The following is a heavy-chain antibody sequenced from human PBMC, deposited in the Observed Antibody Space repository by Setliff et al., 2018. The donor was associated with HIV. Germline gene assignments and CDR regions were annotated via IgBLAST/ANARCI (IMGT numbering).Heavy chain of an antibody. CDR1: GGSISSGSYY. Sequence: SETLSLTCTVSGGSISSGSYYWSWIRQPPGKGLEWIGYIYYSGSTNYSPSLKSRVTISVDTSKNQVSLKLSSVTAADTAVYYCAREIYGGNSRPFDYWGQGSLVTVSS. CDR3: AREIYGGNSRPFDY. D-gene: IGHD4-17*01. J-gene: IGHJ4*02. V-gene: IGHV4-61*01. CDR2: IYYSGST.